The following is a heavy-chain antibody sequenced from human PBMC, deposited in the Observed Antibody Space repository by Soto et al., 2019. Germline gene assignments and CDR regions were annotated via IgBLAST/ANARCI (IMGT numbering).Heavy chain of an antibody. J-gene: IGHJ4*02. CDR2: ISSSSSYT. CDR1: GFTFSDYY. D-gene: IGHD1-26*01. Sequence: PGGSLRLSCAASGFTFSDYYMSWIRQAPGKGLEWISYISSSSSYTNYADSVKGRFTISRDNAKNSLYLQMNSLRAEDTAVYYYARDPYSGSSNSDYWGQGTQVTVSS. CDR3: ARDPYSGSSNSDY. V-gene: IGHV3-11*05.